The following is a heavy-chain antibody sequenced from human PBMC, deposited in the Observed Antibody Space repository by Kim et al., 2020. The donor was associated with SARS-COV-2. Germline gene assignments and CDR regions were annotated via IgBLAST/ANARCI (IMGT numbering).Heavy chain of an antibody. CDR1: GFTFSDHY. CDR2: TRNKANSYTT. Sequence: GGSLRLSCAASGFTFSDHYMDWVRQAPGKGLEWVGRTRNKANSYTTEYAASVKGRFTISRDDSKNSLYLQMNSLKTEDTAVYYCARDRSVAAAGTGNYYYYGMDVWGQGTTVTVSS. V-gene: IGHV3-72*01. D-gene: IGHD6-13*01. J-gene: IGHJ6*02. CDR3: ARDRSVAAAGTGNYYYYGMDV.